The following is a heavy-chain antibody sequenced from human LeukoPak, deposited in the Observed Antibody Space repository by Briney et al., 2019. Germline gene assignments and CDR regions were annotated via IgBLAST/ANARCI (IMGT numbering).Heavy chain of an antibody. D-gene: IGHD2-15*01. CDR3: AKDPYRVVVATGNYLDP. J-gene: IGHJ5*02. Sequence: GGSLRLSCAASGFTFSSYGMHGVRQAPGKGREGGAFISHDGSNIYYGDSVKGRFSISRDNSKNTLYLQMNSLRVEDTAVYYCAKDPYRVVVATGNYLDPWGQGTLVTVSS. CDR1: GFTFSSYG. V-gene: IGHV3-30*18. CDR2: ISHDGSNI.